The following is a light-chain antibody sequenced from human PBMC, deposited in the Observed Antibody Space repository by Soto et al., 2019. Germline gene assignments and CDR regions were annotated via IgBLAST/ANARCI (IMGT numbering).Light chain of an antibody. Sequence: DIQMTQSPSSLSASVGDKVTITCRATESVSKWLAWYQEKPGNPPRPLVSDASTLESGVPSRFSGSGSGTEFTLTISSLQPDECAIYYCQQYHSYSWTFGQGNKVEIK. CDR1: ESVSKW. V-gene: IGKV1-5*01. CDR3: QQYHSYSWT. J-gene: IGKJ1*01. CDR2: DAS.